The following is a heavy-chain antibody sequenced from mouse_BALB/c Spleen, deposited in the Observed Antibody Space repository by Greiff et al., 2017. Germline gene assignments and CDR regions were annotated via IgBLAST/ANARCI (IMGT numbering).Heavy chain of an antibody. V-gene: IGHV1-82*01. D-gene: IGHD2-2*01. CDR2: IYPGDGDT. J-gene: IGHJ4*01. CDR3: ASPGYRYAMDY. Sequence: QVQLQQSGPELVKPGASVTISCKASGYAFSSSWMNWVKQRPGQGLEWIGRIYPGDGDTNYNGKFKGKATLTADKSSSTAYMQLSSLTSVDSAVYICASPGYRYAMDYWGQGTSVTVSS. CDR1: GYAFSSSW.